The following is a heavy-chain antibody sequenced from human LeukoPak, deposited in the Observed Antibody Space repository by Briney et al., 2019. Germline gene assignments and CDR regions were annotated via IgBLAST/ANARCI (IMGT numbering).Heavy chain of an antibody. Sequence: PGGSLRLSCAASGFTFSSYGMHWVRQAPGKGLEWVSSIIDSGRKTYYADAVKGRFTISRDNSKNTLFLEMSSLRADDTAIYYCAKDVRSCGGGDCYGWFDPWGQGTLVTVSS. CDR1: GFTFSSYG. CDR3: AKDVRSCGGGDCYGWFDP. J-gene: IGHJ5*02. V-gene: IGHV3-23*01. CDR2: IIDSGRKT. D-gene: IGHD2-21*01.